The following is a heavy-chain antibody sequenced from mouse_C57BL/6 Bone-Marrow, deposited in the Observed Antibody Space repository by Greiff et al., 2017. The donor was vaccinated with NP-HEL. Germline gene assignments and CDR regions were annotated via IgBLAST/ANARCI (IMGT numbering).Heavy chain of an antibody. J-gene: IGHJ2*01. Sequence: QVHVKQPGAELVKPGASVKMSCKASGYTFTSYWITWVKQRPGQGLEWIGDIYPGSGSTNYNEKFKSKATLTVDTSSSTASMQLSSLTSEDSAVYYCARVGGGDYWGQGTTLTVSS. CDR2: IYPGSGST. CDR1: GYTFTSYW. CDR3: ARVGGGDY. V-gene: IGHV1-55*01.